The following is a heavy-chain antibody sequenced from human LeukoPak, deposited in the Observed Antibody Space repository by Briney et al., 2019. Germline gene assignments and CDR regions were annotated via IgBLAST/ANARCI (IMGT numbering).Heavy chain of an antibody. D-gene: IGHD5-18*01. J-gene: IGHJ4*02. Sequence: GGSLRLSCAASGFTFSSYAMSWVRQAPGKGLEWVSAISGSGGSTYYADSVKGRFTISRDNSKNTLYLQMNSLRAEDTAVYYCARRGAWVQLVDYWGQGTLVTVSS. CDR3: ARRGAWVQLVDY. CDR1: GFTFSSYA. V-gene: IGHV3-23*01. CDR2: ISGSGGST.